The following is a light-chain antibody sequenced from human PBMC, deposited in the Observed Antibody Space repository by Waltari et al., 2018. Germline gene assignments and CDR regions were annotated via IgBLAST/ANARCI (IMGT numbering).Light chain of an antibody. V-gene: IGKV1-13*02. CDR2: DAS. CDR1: QGISNS. J-gene: IGKJ2*01. CDR3: QQFNSYPYT. Sequence: AIQLTQSPSSLSASVGERVIVTCRASQGISNSLAWYQQRSGRAPKLLIYDASNLQSGVPLRFSGSGSGTDFTLTISSLQPDDFATYYCQQFNSYPYTFGRGPGWRS.